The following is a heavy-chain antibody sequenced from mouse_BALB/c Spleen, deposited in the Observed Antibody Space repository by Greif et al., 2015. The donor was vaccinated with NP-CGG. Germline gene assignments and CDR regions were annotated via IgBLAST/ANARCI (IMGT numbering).Heavy chain of an antibody. J-gene: IGHJ4*01. Sequence: QVQLQQSGAELVKPGASVKLSCKASGYTFTSYYMYWVKQRPGQGLEWIGEINPSNGGTNFNEKFKSKATLTVDKSSSTAYMQLSSLTSEDSAVYYCTRFDGYYGNYAMDYWGQGTSVTVSS. CDR3: TRFDGYYGNYAMDY. CDR1: GYTFTSYY. V-gene: IGHV1S81*02. D-gene: IGHD2-3*01. CDR2: INPSNGGT.